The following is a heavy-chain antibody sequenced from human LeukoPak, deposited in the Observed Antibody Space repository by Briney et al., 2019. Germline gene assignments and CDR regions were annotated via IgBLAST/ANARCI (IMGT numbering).Heavy chain of an antibody. D-gene: IGHD6-6*01. V-gene: IGHV4-59*01. CDR3: ARGRIAARPYYYYYMDV. CDR1: GGSISSYY. CDR2: IYYSGST. Sequence: PSETLSLTCTVSGGSISSYYWSWIRQPPGKGLEWIGYIYYSGSTNYNPSLKSRVTISVDTSKNQFSLKLSSVTAADTAVYYCARGRIAARPYYYYYMDVCGKGTTVTVSS. J-gene: IGHJ6*03.